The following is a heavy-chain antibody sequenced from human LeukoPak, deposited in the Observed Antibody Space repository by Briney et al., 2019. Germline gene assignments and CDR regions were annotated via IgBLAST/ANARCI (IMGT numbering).Heavy chain of an antibody. CDR1: GHSISSSNW. J-gene: IGHJ4*02. CDR3: ARSKDMAGDFDY. Sequence: SETLSLTCAVSGHSISSSNWWGWIRQPPGKGLEWIGYIYYSGSTYYNPSLKSRVTMSVDTSKNQFSLKLSSVTAVDTAVYYCARSKDMAGDFDYWGQGTLVTVSS. CDR2: IYYSGST. D-gene: IGHD6-19*01. V-gene: IGHV4-28*01.